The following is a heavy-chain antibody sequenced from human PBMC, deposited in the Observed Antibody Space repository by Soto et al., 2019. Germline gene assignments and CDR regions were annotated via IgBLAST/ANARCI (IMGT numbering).Heavy chain of an antibody. D-gene: IGHD3-22*01. Sequence: QVQLVQSGPEVKKPGSSVKVSCKASGDTFSSYAINWVRQAPGQGLEWMGGIIPMFGTANYAQKFKGRVTITAGESTSTVYMELSSLRSEDTAVYYCARVGPAHYYDSSGYYSPLDYWGQGTLVTVSS. J-gene: IGHJ4*02. CDR1: GDTFSSYA. V-gene: IGHV1-69*01. CDR3: ARVGPAHYYDSSGYYSPLDY. CDR2: IIPMFGTA.